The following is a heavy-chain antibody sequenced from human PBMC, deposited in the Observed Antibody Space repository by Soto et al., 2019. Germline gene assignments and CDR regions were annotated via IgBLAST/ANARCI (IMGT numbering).Heavy chain of an antibody. D-gene: IGHD3-10*01. CDR3: ASTWYYYGSGSYYDYYYGMDV. CDR1: GFTFSSYW. J-gene: IGHJ6*02. V-gene: IGHV3-33*08. Sequence: GGSLRLSCAASGFTFSSYWMSWVRRAPGKGLEWVAVIWYAGSNKYYADSVKGRFTISRDNSKNTLYLQMNSLRAEDTAVYYCASTWYYYGSGSYYDYYYGMDVWGQGTTVTVSS. CDR2: IWYAGSNK.